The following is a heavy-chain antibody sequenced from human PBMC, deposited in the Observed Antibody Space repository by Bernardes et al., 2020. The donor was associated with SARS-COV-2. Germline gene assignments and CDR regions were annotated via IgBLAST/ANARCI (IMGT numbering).Heavy chain of an antibody. CDR2: ISSGGTTR. Sequence: GGSLRLSCAASGFTLSSYEMNWVRQAPGKGLEWVSYISSGGTTRKYADSVKGRFTISRDNAKDSLYLQMNRLRAEDTAVYYCARVPPNFYYNGMDVWGQGTTVTVSS. CDR1: GFTLSSYE. CDR3: ARVPPNFYYNGMDV. J-gene: IGHJ6*02. V-gene: IGHV3-48*03.